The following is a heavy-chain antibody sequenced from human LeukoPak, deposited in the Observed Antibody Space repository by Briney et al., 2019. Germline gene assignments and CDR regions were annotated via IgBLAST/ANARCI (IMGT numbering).Heavy chain of an antibody. V-gene: IGHV1-2*02. D-gene: IGHD5-18*01. CDR3: ARDRSRGYSYGLESLY. CDR2: INPESGGT. Sequence: ASVKVSCKTSGYTFTDYYIHWARQAPGQGLEWVGWINPESGGTSYAQHFQGRVTMTRDTSISTAYMDLSRLKSDDTAVYYCARDRSRGYSYGLESLYWGQGTLVTVSS. CDR1: GYTFTDYY. J-gene: IGHJ4*02.